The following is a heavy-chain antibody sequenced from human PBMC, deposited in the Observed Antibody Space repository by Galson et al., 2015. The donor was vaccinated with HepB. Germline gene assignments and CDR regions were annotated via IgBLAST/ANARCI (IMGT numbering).Heavy chain of an antibody. D-gene: IGHD3-22*01. Sequence: SVKVPCKASGYIFTRFGINWVRQAPGQGLEWMGWININTGKPTYAQGFTGRFVFSLDTSVSTAYLQINSLKAEDTAVYYCARDYYDASSDYWGQGTLVTVSS. J-gene: IGHJ4*02. V-gene: IGHV7-4-1*02. CDR3: ARDYYDASSDY. CDR2: ININTGKP. CDR1: GYIFTRFG.